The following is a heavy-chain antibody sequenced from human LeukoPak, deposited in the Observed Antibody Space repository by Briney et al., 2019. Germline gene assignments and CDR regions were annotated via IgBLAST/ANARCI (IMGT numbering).Heavy chain of an antibody. CDR1: GFTFSRNW. CDR2: INPDGSQK. CDR3: AKLLGTVTIYDY. V-gene: IGHV3-7*01. J-gene: IGHJ4*02. D-gene: IGHD2/OR15-2a*01. Sequence: GGSLRLSCEASGFTFSRNWVSWVRQAPGKGLEWVASINPDGSQKFYVDSVKGRFTISRDNTKTSLYLEMNSLGAEDTAMYYCAKLLGTVTIYDYWGQGTRVTVSS.